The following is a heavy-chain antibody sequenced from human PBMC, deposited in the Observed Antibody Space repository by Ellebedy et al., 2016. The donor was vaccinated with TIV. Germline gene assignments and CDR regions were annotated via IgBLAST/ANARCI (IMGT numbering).Heavy chain of an antibody. CDR2: IYPDGGA. CDR1: GFTVSSNY. CDR3: ARATLYNRGDD. Sequence: GGSLRLXXAASGFTVSSNYMNWVRQAPGKGLEWVSIIYPDGGAYYAGSVKGRFTISRDSSQNSLSLQMNSLRVDDTAVYYCARATLYNRGDDWGQGTLVTVS. J-gene: IGHJ4*02. D-gene: IGHD1-1*01. V-gene: IGHV3-53*01.